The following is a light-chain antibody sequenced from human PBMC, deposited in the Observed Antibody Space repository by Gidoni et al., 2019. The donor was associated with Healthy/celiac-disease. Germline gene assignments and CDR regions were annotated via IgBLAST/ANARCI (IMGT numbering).Light chain of an antibody. V-gene: IGKV3-20*01. CDR3: QQYGSSPKIT. CDR2: GAS. CDR1: QSVSSSY. Sequence: ELVLTQSPGTLSLSPGERATLSCRVSQSVSSSYLAWYQQKPGQAPRLLIYGASSRATGSPDRFSCSGSGTDFPLTISILEPEDFAVYYCQQYGSSPKITFGQGTRLEIK. J-gene: IGKJ5*01.